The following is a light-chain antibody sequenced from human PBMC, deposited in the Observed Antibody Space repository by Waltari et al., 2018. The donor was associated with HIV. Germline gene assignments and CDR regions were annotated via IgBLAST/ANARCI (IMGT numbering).Light chain of an antibody. V-gene: IGLV2-8*01. CDR1: SSDVGGYNY. J-gene: IGLJ3*02. CDR2: EVS. CDR3: SSYAGSNNWV. Sequence: QSALTQPPSASGSPGQSVTISCTGTSSDVGGYNYVSWYQQHPGKAPKLMIYEVSRRPSGVPDRFSGSKSGNPASLTVSGLQAEYEADYYCSSYAGSNNWVFGGGTKLIVL.